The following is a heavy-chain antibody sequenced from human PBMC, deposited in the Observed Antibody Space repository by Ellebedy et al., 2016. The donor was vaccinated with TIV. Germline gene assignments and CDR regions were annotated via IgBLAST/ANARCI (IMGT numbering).Heavy chain of an antibody. J-gene: IGHJ4*02. CDR3: ARDAADNSGKLDY. CDR2: IFSAADGGET. V-gene: IGHV3-53*01. CDR1: GFPVTTNY. D-gene: IGHD4-23*01. Sequence: GESLKISCAASGFPVTTNYMNWVRQAPRKGMEGVSVIFSAADGGETHYADAGKGRFTIARDSSKNTLYLQMNSLRAEDTAVYYCARDAADNSGKLDYWGQGALVTVSS.